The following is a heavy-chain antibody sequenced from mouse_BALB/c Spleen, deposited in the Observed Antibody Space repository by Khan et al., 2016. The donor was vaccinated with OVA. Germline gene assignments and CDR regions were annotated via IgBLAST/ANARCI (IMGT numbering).Heavy chain of an antibody. CDR2: IDPFNGGT. Sequence: VQLQQSGPELMKPGASVKISCKASGYSFTSYYIHWMKQSHGKSLEWIGYIDPFNGGTNYNQKFKGKATLTVDKSSNTAYMHLSSLTSEDSAVYYCARSGITAWFAYWGQGTLVTVSA. CDR3: ARSGITAWFAY. CDR1: GYSFTSYY. V-gene: IGHV1S135*01. D-gene: IGHD2-4*01. J-gene: IGHJ3*01.